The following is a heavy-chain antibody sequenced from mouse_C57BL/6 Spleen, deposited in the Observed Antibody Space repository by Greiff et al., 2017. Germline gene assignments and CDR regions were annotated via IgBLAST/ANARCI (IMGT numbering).Heavy chain of an antibody. D-gene: IGHD1-1*01. V-gene: IGHV1-18*01. CDR3: ARYGSSSYWYFDV. CDR1: GYTFTDYN. J-gene: IGHJ1*03. CDR2: INPNNGGT. Sequence: EVQLQQSGPELVKPGASVKIPCKASGYTFTDYNMDWVKQSHGKSLEWIGDINPNNGGTIYNQKFKGKATLTVDKSSSTAYMELRSLTSEDTAVYYCARYGSSSYWYFDVWGTGTTVTVSS.